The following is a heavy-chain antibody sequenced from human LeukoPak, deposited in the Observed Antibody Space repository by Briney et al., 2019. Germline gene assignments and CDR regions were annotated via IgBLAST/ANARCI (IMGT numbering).Heavy chain of an antibody. D-gene: IGHD2-15*01. V-gene: IGHV4-59*08. CDR3: ARHYCSGGNCYYFDH. CDR1: GGSISGYY. CDR2: IYYRGTS. J-gene: IGHJ4*02. Sequence: PSETLSLTCTVSGGSISGYYWSWIRQPPGQGLEWIGFIYYRGTSKYNPSLMSRVTMSVDTSKNQVSLKLSSVTAADTAVYYCARHYCSGGNCYYFDHRGQGTLVTVSS.